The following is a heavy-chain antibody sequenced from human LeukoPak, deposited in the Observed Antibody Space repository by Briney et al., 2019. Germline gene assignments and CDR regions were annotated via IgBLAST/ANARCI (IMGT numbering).Heavy chain of an antibody. CDR2: INGNGGSA. D-gene: IGHD5-24*01. V-gene: IGHV3-23*01. Sequence: GGSLRLSCAASGFTFSTYAMIWVRQAPGKGLEWVSTINGNGGSAYYADSVKGRFTISRDNSKNTVYLHMDSLRAEDTALYYCAKGWPIEEDYWGRGTLVTVSS. CDR3: AKGWPIEEDY. J-gene: IGHJ4*02. CDR1: GFTFSTYA.